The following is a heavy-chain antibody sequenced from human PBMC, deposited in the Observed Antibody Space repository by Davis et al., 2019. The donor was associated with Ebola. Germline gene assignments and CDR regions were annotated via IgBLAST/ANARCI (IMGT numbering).Heavy chain of an antibody. V-gene: IGHV6-1*01. CDR3: ARGWLRTGLDI. CDR1: GDSVSDKSGA. CDR2: TYYYTSQWFH. D-gene: IGHD5-24*01. Sequence: HSQTLSLTCAISGDSVSDKSGAWNWIRQSPSRGLEWLGRTYYYTSQWFHHYAASVKSRTTINADTSKNQLSLQLNSVTPEDTAVYYCARGWLRTGLDIWGQGTMVIVSS. J-gene: IGHJ3*02.